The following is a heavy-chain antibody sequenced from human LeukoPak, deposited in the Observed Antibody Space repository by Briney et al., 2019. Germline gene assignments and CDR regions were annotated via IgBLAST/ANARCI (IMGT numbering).Heavy chain of an antibody. V-gene: IGHV1-2*02. J-gene: IGHJ4*02. Sequence: AASVKVSCKASGYTFTGYYMHWVRQAPGQGLELMGWINPNSGGTNYAQKFQGRVTMTRDTSISTAYMELSRLRSDDTAVYYCARDSDGYYLDYWGQGTLVTVSS. D-gene: IGHD3-3*01. CDR1: GYTFTGYY. CDR2: INPNSGGT. CDR3: ARDSDGYYLDY.